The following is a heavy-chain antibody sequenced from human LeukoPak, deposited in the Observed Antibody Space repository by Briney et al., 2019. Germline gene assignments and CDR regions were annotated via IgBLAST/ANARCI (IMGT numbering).Heavy chain of an antibody. CDR3: ARVGYCSGGSCYGNWFDP. D-gene: IGHD2-15*01. V-gene: IGHV1-18*01. CDR2: ISAYNGNT. J-gene: IGHJ5*02. Sequence: ASVTVSFTSSGYTFTIYGISWVRQAPGQGLEGMGWISAYNGNTNYAQKLKGRVTMTTDTSTSTAYMELRSLRSDDTAVYYCARVGYCSGGSCYGNWFDPWGQGTLVTVSS. CDR1: GYTFTIYG.